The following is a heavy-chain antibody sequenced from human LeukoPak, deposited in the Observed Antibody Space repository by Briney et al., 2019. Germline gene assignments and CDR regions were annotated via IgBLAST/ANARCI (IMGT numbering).Heavy chain of an antibody. J-gene: IGHJ4*02. D-gene: IGHD3-22*01. V-gene: IGHV3-23*01. CDR3: AKSVSITMIVVVDY. CDR1: GFTFTSYA. Sequence: GRSLRVSSVASGFTFTSYAMSWVREALGEGLEWGSAMSGSGASTYYADSVRGRFTISRDNSKNTLYLQMNSLRPEDTAVYYCAKSVSITMIVVVDYWGQGTLVTVSS. CDR2: MSGSGAST.